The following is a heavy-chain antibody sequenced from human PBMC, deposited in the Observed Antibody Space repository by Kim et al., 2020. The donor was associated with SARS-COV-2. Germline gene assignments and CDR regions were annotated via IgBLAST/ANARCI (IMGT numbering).Heavy chain of an antibody. Sequence: SETLSLTCAVYGGSFSGYYWSWIRQPPGKGLEWIGEINHSGSTNYNPSLKSRVTISVDTSKNQFSLKLSSVTAADTAVYYCARDRYSSGWSCFDYWGQGTLVTVSS. CDR1: GGSFSGYY. J-gene: IGHJ4*02. D-gene: IGHD6-19*01. V-gene: IGHV4-34*01. CDR3: ARDRYSSGWSCFDY. CDR2: INHSGST.